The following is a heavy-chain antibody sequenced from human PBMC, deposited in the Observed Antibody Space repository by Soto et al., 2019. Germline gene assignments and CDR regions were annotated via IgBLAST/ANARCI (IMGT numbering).Heavy chain of an antibody. CDR2: ISAYNGNT. V-gene: IGHV1-18*04. Sequence: EASVKVSCKASGYTFTSYGISWVRQAPGQGLEWMGWISAYNGNTNYAQKLQGRVTMTTDTSTSTAYMELRSLRSDDTAVYYCARGPGHLLWFGESQRFYXWGQGTLVTVSX. J-gene: IGHJ5*02. CDR3: ARGPGHLLWFGESQRFYX. D-gene: IGHD3-10*01. CDR1: GYTFTSYG.